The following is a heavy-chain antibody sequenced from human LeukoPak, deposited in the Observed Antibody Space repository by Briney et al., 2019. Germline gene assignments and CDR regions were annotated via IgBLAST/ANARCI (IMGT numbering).Heavy chain of an antibody. CDR3: ARGPLYYYDSSGPFYFDY. CDR2: MNPNSGNT. V-gene: IGHV1-8*01. J-gene: IGHJ4*02. CDR1: GYTFTSYD. D-gene: IGHD3-22*01. Sequence: ASVKVSCKASGYTFTSYDINWVRQATGQGPEWMGWMNPNSGNTGYAQKFQGRVTMTRNTSISTAYMELSSLRSEDTAVYYCARGPLYYYDSSGPFYFDYWGQGTLVTVSS.